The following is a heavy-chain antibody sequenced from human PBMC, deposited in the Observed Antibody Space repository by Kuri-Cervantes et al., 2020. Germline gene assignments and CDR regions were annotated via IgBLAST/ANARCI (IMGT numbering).Heavy chain of an antibody. D-gene: IGHD3-22*01. Sequence: GSLRLSCTVSGGSISSYYWSWIRQPPGKGLEWIGEINHSGSTNYNPSLKSRVTISVDTSKNQFSLKLSSVTAADTAVYYCARGGYDSSGYPYYFDYWGQGTLVTVSS. J-gene: IGHJ4*02. CDR1: GGSISSYY. CDR2: INHSGST. CDR3: ARGGYDSSGYPYYFDY. V-gene: IGHV4-34*01.